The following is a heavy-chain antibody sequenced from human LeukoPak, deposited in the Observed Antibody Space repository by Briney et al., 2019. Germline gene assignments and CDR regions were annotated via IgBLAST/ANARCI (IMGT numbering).Heavy chain of an antibody. CDR2: INPNSGGT. Sequence: ASVKVSCKASGYTFTGYYMHWVRQAPGQGLEWMGWINPNSGGTNYAQKFQGRVTITADESTSTAYMELSRLRSDDTAVYYCARGGRWLQFLKSGNWFDPWGQGTLVTVSS. D-gene: IGHD5-24*01. J-gene: IGHJ5*02. CDR3: ARGGRWLQFLKSGNWFDP. V-gene: IGHV1-2*02. CDR1: GYTFTGYY.